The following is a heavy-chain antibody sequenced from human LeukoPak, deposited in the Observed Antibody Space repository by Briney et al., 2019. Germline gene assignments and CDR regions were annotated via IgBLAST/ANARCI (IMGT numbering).Heavy chain of an antibody. CDR2: IWYDGSNK. V-gene: IGHV3-33*01. J-gene: IGHJ4*02. CDR1: GFTFSSYG. CDR3: ARDAGDTAMVNYFDY. Sequence: PGGSLRPSCAASGFTFSSYGMHWVRQAPGKGLEWVAVIWYDGSNKYYADSVKGRFTISRDNSKNTLYLQMNSLRAEDTAVYYCARDAGDTAMVNYFDYWGQGTLVTVSS. D-gene: IGHD5-18*01.